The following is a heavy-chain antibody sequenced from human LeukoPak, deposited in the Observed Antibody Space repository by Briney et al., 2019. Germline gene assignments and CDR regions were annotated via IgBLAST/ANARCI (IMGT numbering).Heavy chain of an antibody. D-gene: IGHD3-22*01. CDR2: ISGSGGST. V-gene: IGHV3-23*01. CDR3: AKPRSDYYYSAFDY. CDR1: GFTFSTYA. Sequence: PGGSLRLSCAASGFTFSTYAMTWVRQAPGKGLEWVSGISGSGGSTYYADSVKGRFTIPRDNSKNTLYLQMNSLRAEDTAVYYCAKPRSDYYYSAFDYWGQGTLVTVSS. J-gene: IGHJ4*02.